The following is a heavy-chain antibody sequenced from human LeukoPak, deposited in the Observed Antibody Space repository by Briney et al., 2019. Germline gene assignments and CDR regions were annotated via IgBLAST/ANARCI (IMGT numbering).Heavy chain of an antibody. D-gene: IGHD6-19*01. Sequence: GGSLRLSCAASGFTVSSNYMNWVRQAPGKGLEWVSVIYSGGSTYYADSVKGRFTISRDNSKNTLYLQMNSLRAEDTAVYYCARTLAEYSSGWYYYYYMDVWGKGTTVTVSS. CDR3: ARTLAEYSSGWYYYYYMDV. V-gene: IGHV3-53*01. J-gene: IGHJ6*03. CDR1: GFTVSSNY. CDR2: IYSGGST.